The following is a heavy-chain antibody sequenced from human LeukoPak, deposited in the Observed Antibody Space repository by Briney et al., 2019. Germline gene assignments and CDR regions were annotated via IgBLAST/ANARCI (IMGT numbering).Heavy chain of an antibody. CDR1: GYTFTSYG. J-gene: IGHJ4*02. D-gene: IGHD3-10*01. CDR2: ISADNGNT. CDR3: ARDELLPPYYFDY. Sequence: GASVKVSFKASGYTFTSYGISWVRQAPGQGLERMGWISADNGNTNYAQKLQGRVTMTTDTSTSTAYMELRSLRSDDTAVYYCARDELLPPYYFDYWGQGTLVTVSS. V-gene: IGHV1-18*01.